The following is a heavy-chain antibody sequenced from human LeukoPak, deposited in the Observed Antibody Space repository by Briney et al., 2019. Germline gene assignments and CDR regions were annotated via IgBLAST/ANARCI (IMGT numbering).Heavy chain of an antibody. CDR3: ARYRYSGSYWGPFDY. Sequence: GESLKISCKGSGYSFTSYWIGWVRQMPGKGLEWMGIIYPGDSDTRYIPSFQGQVTISADKSISTAYLQWSSLKASDTAMYYCARYRYSGSYWGPFDYWGQGTLVTVSS. J-gene: IGHJ4*02. CDR1: GYSFTSYW. D-gene: IGHD1-26*01. V-gene: IGHV5-51*01. CDR2: IYPGDSDT.